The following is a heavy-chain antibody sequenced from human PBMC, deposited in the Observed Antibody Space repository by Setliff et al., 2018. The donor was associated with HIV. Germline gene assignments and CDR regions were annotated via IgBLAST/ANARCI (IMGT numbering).Heavy chain of an antibody. V-gene: IGHV1-18*01. Sequence: ASVKVSCKTSGYSLSSYGVSWVRQAPGQGLEWMGWISVYNGNTDYAQKLQNRVTMTTDTSTSTAYMELRSLRSDDTAVYYCARDLFTVPSREGYEYWGQGTLVTVSS. J-gene: IGHJ4*02. CDR2: ISVYNGNT. D-gene: IGHD1-1*01. CDR3: ARDLFTVPSREGYEY. CDR1: GYSLSSYG.